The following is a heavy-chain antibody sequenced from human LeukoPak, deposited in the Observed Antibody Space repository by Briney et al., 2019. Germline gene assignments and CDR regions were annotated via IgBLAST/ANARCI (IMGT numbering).Heavy chain of an antibody. D-gene: IGHD6-13*01. V-gene: IGHV4-39*07. CDR3: ARTNLVYSSSWYYFDY. Sequence: SETLSLTCTVSGGSISSSSYYWGWIRQPPGKGLEWIGSIYYSGSTYYNPSLKSRVTISVDTSKNQFSLKLSSVTAADTAVYYCARTNLVYSSSWYYFDYWGQGTLVTVSS. CDR1: GGSISSSSYY. CDR2: IYYSGST. J-gene: IGHJ4*02.